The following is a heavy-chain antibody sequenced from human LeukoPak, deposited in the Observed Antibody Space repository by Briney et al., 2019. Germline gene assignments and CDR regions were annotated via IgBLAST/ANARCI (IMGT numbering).Heavy chain of an antibody. CDR1: GYTFTGYY. J-gene: IGHJ4*02. Sequence: GASVKVSCKASGYTFTGYYMHWVRQAPGQGLEWMGWINPNSGGTNYAQKFQGRVTMTRDTSISTAYMELSRLRSDDTAVYYCARSSWLQFGKRYYFDYWGQGTLVTVSS. V-gene: IGHV1-2*02. CDR3: ARSSWLQFGKRYYFDY. D-gene: IGHD5-24*01. CDR2: INPNSGGT.